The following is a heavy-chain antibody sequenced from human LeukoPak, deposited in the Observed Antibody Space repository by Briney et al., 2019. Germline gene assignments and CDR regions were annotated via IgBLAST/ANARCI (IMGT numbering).Heavy chain of an antibody. V-gene: IGHV4-31*03. D-gene: IGHD3-10*01. Sequence: PSQTRSLTCTVSGGSISSGTYYWSWIRQHPGKGLDWIGYIYYSGSTYYSPSLKSRVSISVDTSKNQFSLNLNFVTAADTAVYYCATYGSGSRAFDIWGQGTMVTVSS. CDR2: IYYSGST. CDR3: ATYGSGSRAFDI. J-gene: IGHJ3*02. CDR1: GGSISSGTYY.